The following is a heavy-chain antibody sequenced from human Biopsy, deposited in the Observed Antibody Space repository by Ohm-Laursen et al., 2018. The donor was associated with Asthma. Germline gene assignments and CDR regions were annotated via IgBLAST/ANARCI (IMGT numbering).Heavy chain of an antibody. Sequence: TLSLTCYVYPGSFSGFCWTWIRQSPEKGLEWIGETNERGVTNNNPSLKSRVIISIDTYWNRVSLKLTSVTAADTAVYYCARGPELDVWGQGTTVTVSS. CDR2: TNERGVT. V-gene: IGHV4-34*01. J-gene: IGHJ6*02. CDR3: ARGPELDV. CDR1: PGSFSGFC.